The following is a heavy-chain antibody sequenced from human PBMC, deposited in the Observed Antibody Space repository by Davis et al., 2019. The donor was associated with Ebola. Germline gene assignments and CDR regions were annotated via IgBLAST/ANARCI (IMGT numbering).Heavy chain of an antibody. CDR2: ISYDGSNK. CDR1: GFTFSSYA. Sequence: GESLKISCAASGFTFSSYAMHWVRQAPGKGLEWVAVISYDGSNKYYADSVKGRFTISRDNSKNTLYLQMNSLRAEDTAVYYGARDGGVYYYDSSGYYRGAFDIWGQGTMVTVSS. CDR3: ARDGGVYYYDSSGYYRGAFDI. J-gene: IGHJ3*02. V-gene: IGHV3-30-3*01. D-gene: IGHD3-22*01.